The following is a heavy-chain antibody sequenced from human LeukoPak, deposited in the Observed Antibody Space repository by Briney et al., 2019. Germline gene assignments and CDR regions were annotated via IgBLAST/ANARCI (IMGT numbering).Heavy chain of an antibody. Sequence: PGGSLRLSRAASGFTFRDYYMGWLRQAPGNGLEWVAYITSSGNAVYHADSVKGRFTISRDNAKNSLFLQMNTLRVEDTAVYYCARAHMDAFDIWGQGTMVTVSS. CDR2: ITSSGNAV. J-gene: IGHJ3*02. CDR3: ARAHMDAFDI. CDR1: GFTFRDYY. D-gene: IGHD2-21*01. V-gene: IGHV3-11*04.